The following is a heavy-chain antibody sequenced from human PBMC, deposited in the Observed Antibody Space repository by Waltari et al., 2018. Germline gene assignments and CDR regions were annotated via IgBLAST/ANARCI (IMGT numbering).Heavy chain of an antibody. CDR1: GVSISDYS. CDR2: VYTTGTT. J-gene: IGHJ1*01. V-gene: IGHV4-4*07. CDR3: ARGYSDDGGEYFQH. D-gene: IGHD3-16*01. Sequence: QVQLQESGPRLVEPWETLSLTCRISGVSISDYSWRWIRQPDGKGLEFIGRVYTTGTTDYNPSLRSRATVSFDKSKNHFSLSLTSVTAADTAIYYCARGYSDDGGEYFQHWGQGTLVSVSS.